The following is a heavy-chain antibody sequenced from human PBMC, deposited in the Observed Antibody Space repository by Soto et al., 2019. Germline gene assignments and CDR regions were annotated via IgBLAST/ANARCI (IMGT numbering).Heavy chain of an antibody. J-gene: IGHJ6*02. CDR2: INHSGST. V-gene: IGHV4-34*01. Sequence: SETLSLTCAVYGGSFSGYYWSWIRQPPGKGLEWIGEINHSGSTNYNPSLKSRVTISVDTSKNQFSLKLSSVTAADTAVYYCARRCVTPYSSENCYGMDVWGQGTTVTVSS. CDR1: GGSFSGYY. D-gene: IGHD6-25*01. CDR3: ARRCVTPYSSENCYGMDV.